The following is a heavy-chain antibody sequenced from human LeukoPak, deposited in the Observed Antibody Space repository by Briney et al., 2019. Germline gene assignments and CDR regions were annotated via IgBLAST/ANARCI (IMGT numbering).Heavy chain of an antibody. Sequence: ASVKVSCKASGYTFTSYYMHWVRQAPGQGLEWMGIINPSGGSTSYAQKFQGRVTMTRDMSTSTVHMELSSLRSEDTAVYYCASLMEVDRDAFDIWGQGTMVTVSS. V-gene: IGHV1-46*01. CDR3: ASLMEVDRDAFDI. D-gene: IGHD2-15*01. CDR2: INPSGGST. J-gene: IGHJ3*02. CDR1: GYTFTSYY.